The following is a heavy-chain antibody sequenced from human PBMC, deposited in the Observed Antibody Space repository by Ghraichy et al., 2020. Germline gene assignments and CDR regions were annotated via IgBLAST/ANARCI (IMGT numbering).Heavy chain of an antibody. Sequence: GGSLRLSCAASGFTFSSYGMHWVHQAPGKGLEWVAVISYDGSNKYYADSVKGRFTISRDNSKNTLYLQMNSLRADDTAVYYCAKDRLGYGASFDYWGQGTLVTVSS. V-gene: IGHV3-30*18. CDR1: GFTFSSYG. CDR3: AKDRLGYGASFDY. J-gene: IGHJ4*02. D-gene: IGHD4-17*01. CDR2: ISYDGSNK.